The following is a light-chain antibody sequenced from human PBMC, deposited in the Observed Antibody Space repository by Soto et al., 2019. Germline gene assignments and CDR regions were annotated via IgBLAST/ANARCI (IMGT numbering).Light chain of an antibody. CDR2: GNN. V-gene: IGLV1-40*01. Sequence: QSVLTQPPSVSGAPGQRVTISCTGSSSNIGAGYDVHWYRQLPGTAPKLLIYGNNNRPSGVPDRFSGSKSGTSASLAITGLQAEDEADYFCQSNDSSLSGVVFGGGTKLTVL. CDR3: QSNDSSLSGVV. J-gene: IGLJ2*01. CDR1: SSNIGAGYD.